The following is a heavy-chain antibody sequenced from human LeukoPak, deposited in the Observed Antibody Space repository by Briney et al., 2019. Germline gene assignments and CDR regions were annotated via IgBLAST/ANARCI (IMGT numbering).Heavy chain of an antibody. V-gene: IGHV1-69*13. CDR2: IIPIFGTA. CDR3: ARGVMVRGKYYYYAMDV. CDR1: GGTFNNDA. J-gene: IGHJ6*02. Sequence: ASVKVSCKASGGTFNNDAISWVRQAPGQGLEWMGGIIPIFGTANYAQKFQGRVTITADESTSTAYMELSGLSSEDTAVYYCARGVMVRGKYYYYAMDVWGQGTTVTVSS. D-gene: IGHD3-10*01.